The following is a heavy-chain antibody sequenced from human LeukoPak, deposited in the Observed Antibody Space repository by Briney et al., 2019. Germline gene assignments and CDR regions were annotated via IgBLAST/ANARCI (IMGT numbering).Heavy chain of an antibody. CDR1: GGSISSSSYY. CDR3: ARGPYTSGWYLGGMDV. CDR2: INHSGRT. Sequence: SQTLSLTCTVSGGSISSSSYYWSWIRQPPGKGLEWIGEINHSGRTDYNPSLKSRVSISVDTSKNQFSLKLSSLTAADTAVYYCARGPYTSGWYLGGMDVWGQGTTVTVSS. V-gene: IGHV4-39*07. D-gene: IGHD6-19*01. J-gene: IGHJ6*02.